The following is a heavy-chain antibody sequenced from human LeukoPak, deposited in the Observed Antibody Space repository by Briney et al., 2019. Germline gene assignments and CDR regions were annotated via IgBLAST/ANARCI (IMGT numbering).Heavy chain of an antibody. CDR1: GGSFSGYY. V-gene: IGHV4-59*01. CDR2: IYYSGST. CDR3: ARFIGISGYPFDY. Sequence: SETLSLTCAVYGGSFSGYYWSWIRQPPGKGLEWIGYIYYSGSTNYNPSLKSRVTISVDTSKDQFSLKLSSVTAADTAVYYCARFIGISGYPFDYWGQGTLVTVSS. J-gene: IGHJ4*02. D-gene: IGHD3-22*01.